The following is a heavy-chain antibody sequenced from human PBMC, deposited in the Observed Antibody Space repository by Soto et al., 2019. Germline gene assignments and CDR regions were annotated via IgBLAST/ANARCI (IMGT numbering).Heavy chain of an antibody. V-gene: IGHV3-21*01. CDR3: ARAEMYYDFWSGSLYFNWFDP. D-gene: IGHD3-3*01. CDR2: ISSSSSYI. Sequence: GGSLRLSCAASGFTFSSYSMNWVRQAPGKGLEWVSSISSSSSYIYYADSVKGRFTISRDNAKNSLYLQMNSLRAEDTAVYYCARAEMYYDFWSGSLYFNWFDPWGQGTLVTVSS. J-gene: IGHJ5*02. CDR1: GFTFSSYS.